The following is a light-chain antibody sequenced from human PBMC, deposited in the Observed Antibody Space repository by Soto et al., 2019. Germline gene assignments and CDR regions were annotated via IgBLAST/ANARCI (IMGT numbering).Light chain of an antibody. Sequence: QSVLTQPPSASGSPGQSVTISCTGTSSDVGGYNYVSWYQQHPGKAPKIMIYEVNKRPSGVPDRFWGSKSGNTASLTISGPQAEDEAEYHCCSYAGNYSVFGTGTKVTVL. V-gene: IGLV2-8*01. J-gene: IGLJ1*01. CDR1: SSDVGGYNY. CDR3: CSYAGNYSV. CDR2: EVN.